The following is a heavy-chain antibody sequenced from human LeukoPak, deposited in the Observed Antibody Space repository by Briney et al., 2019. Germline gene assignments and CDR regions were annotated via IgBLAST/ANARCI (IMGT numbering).Heavy chain of an antibody. CDR3: ARDLPTYGSGSLKVYYYGMDV. CDR2: ISAYDGNT. Sequence: ASVKVSCKASGYTFSSYGISWVRQAPGQGLEWMGWISAYDGNTNYAQKLQGRVTMTTDTSTSTAYMELRSLRSDDTAVYYCARDLPTYGSGSLKVYYYGMDVWGKGTTVTVSS. CDR1: GYTFSSYG. D-gene: IGHD3-10*01. J-gene: IGHJ6*04. V-gene: IGHV1-18*04.